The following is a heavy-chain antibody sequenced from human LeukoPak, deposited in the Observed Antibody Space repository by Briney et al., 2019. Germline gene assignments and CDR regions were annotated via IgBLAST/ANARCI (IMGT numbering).Heavy chain of an antibody. V-gene: IGHV4-39*01. CDR3: ARQSGWYPNWYFDL. CDR1: GGSISSSSYY. CDR2: IYYSGST. D-gene: IGHD6-19*01. J-gene: IGHJ2*01. Sequence: SETLSLTCTVSGGSISSSSYYWGWIRQPPGKGLEWIGSIYYSGSTYYNPSLKSRVTISVDTSRNQFSLKLSSVTAADTAVYYCARQSGWYPNWYFDLWGRGTLVTVSS.